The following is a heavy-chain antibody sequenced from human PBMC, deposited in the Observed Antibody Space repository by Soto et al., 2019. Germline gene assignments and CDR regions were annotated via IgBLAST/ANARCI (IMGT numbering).Heavy chain of an antibody. CDR3: ARHLLHYDILTGHDY. Sequence: PSETLSLTSTVSGGSISSSSYYWGWIRQPPGKGLEWIGSIYYSGSTYYNPSLKSRVTISVDTSKNQFSLKLSSVTAADTAVYYCARHLLHYDILTGHDYWGQGTLVTVSS. CDR1: GGSISSSSYY. V-gene: IGHV4-39*01. CDR2: IYYSGST. D-gene: IGHD3-9*01. J-gene: IGHJ4*02.